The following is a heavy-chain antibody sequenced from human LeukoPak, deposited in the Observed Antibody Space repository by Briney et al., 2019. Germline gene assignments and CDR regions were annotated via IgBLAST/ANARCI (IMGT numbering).Heavy chain of an antibody. V-gene: IGHV3-23*01. Sequence: GGSLRLSCAASGFTFSSYGMHWVRQAPGKGLECISGFSGSGGSTYYADSVKGRFTISRDNSKNTLYLQMNSLRAEDTAVYYCARDQGDCSGGSCYHDAFDIWGQGTMVTVSS. CDR1: GFTFSSYG. CDR2: FSGSGGST. D-gene: IGHD2-15*01. CDR3: ARDQGDCSGGSCYHDAFDI. J-gene: IGHJ3*02.